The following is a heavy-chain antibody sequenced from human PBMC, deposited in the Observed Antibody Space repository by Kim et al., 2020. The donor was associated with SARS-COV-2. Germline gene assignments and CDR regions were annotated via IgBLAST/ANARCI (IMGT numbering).Heavy chain of an antibody. J-gene: IGHJ6*02. Sequence: GESLKISCKGSGYSFTSYWIGWVRQMPGKGLEWMGIIYPGDSDTRYSPSFQGQVTITADKSISTAYLQWSSLKASDTAMYYCARLGQWLAEGYYYGMDVWGQGTTVTVSS. CDR2: IYPGDSDT. D-gene: IGHD6-19*01. CDR1: GYSFTSYW. CDR3: ARLGQWLAEGYYYGMDV. V-gene: IGHV5-51*01.